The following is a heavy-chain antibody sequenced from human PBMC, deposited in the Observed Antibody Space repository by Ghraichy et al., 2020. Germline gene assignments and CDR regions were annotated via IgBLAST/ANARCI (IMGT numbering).Heavy chain of an antibody. Sequence: GESLNISCAASGFTFSSYAMSWVRQAPGKGLEWVSAISGSGGSTYYADSVKGRFTISRDNSKNTLYLQMNSLRAEDTAVYYCAMRIVVVVAATGGFDYWGQGTLVTVSS. D-gene: IGHD2-15*01. CDR2: ISGSGGST. V-gene: IGHV3-23*01. CDR1: GFTFSSYA. CDR3: AMRIVVVVAATGGFDY. J-gene: IGHJ4*02.